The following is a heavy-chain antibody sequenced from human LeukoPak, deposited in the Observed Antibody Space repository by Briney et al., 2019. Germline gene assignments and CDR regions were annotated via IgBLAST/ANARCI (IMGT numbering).Heavy chain of an antibody. CDR2: IYYSGST. V-gene: IGHV4-59*01. Sequence: PSETLSLTCTVSGGSISSYYWSWIRQPLGKGLEWIGYIYYSGSTNYNPSLKSRVTISVDTSKNQFSLKLSSVTAADTAVYYCARFSTRLWFGEVDAFDIWGQGTMVTVSS. D-gene: IGHD3-10*01. J-gene: IGHJ3*02. CDR3: ARFSTRLWFGEVDAFDI. CDR1: GGSISSYY.